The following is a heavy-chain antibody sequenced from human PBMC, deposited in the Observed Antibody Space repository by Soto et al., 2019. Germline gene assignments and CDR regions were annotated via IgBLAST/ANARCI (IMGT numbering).Heavy chain of an antibody. J-gene: IGHJ4*02. CDR1: GGSFSGYY. Sequence: SETLSLTCAVEGGSFSGYYWSCIRQPPGKELERIGEINHSGSTNYNPSLKSRVTISVDTSKNQFSLKLSSVTAADTAVYYCASERAILLWFGELSSFDYWGQVTLVTVSS. CDR3: ASERAILLWFGELSSFDY. D-gene: IGHD3-10*01. CDR2: INHSGST. V-gene: IGHV4-34*01.